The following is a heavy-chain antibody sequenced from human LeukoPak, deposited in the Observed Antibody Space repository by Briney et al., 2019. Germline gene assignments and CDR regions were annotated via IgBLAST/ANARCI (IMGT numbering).Heavy chain of an antibody. J-gene: IGHJ4*02. V-gene: IGHV3-33*01. CDR2: IWYDGSNK. CDR1: GFTFSSYG. CDR3: ARGERGYSYGYGY. Sequence: GGSLRLSCAASGFTFSSYGMHWVRQAPGKGLEWVAVIWYDGSNKYYADSVKGRFTISRDNSKNTLYLQMNSLRAEDTAVYYCARGERGYSYGYGYWGQGTLVTVSS. D-gene: IGHD5-18*01.